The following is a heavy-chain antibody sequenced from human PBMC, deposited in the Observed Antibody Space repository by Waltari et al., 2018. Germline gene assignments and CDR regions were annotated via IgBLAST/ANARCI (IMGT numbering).Heavy chain of an antibody. CDR2: VDPEDGET. CDR1: GYTFTDYY. V-gene: IGHV1-69-2*01. J-gene: IGHJ4*02. D-gene: IGHD6-13*01. CDR3: ATELRLPGIAAAAKVGY. Sequence: EVQLVQSGAEVKKPGATVKISCKASGYTFTDYYMHWVQQAPGKGLEWMGRVDPEDGETIYAEKFQGRVTITADTSTDTAYMELSSLRSEDTAVYYCATELRLPGIAAAAKVGYWGQGTLVIVSS.